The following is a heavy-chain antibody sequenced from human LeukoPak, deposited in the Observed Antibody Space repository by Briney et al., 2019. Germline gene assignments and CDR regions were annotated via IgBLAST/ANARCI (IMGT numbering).Heavy chain of an antibody. J-gene: IGHJ6*02. CDR1: GYTFTSYG. Sequence: ASVKVSCKASGYTFTSYGISWVRQAPGQGLEWMGGIIPIFGTANYAQKFQGRVTITADESTSTAYMELSSLRSEDTAVYYCARRGKSCGGDCFDYYGMDVWGQGTTVTVSS. CDR3: ARRGKSCGGDCFDYYGMDV. D-gene: IGHD2-21*02. V-gene: IGHV1-69*13. CDR2: IIPIFGTA.